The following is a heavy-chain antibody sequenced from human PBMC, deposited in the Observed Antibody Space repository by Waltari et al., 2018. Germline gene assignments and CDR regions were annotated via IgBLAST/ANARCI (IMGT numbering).Heavy chain of an antibody. CDR3: AHGVWEYYFDY. J-gene: IGHJ4*02. CDR2: IYWNDDK. Sequence: QITLKESGPTLVKPTQTLTLTCTFSGFSLSISGVGVGWIRQPPGKALEWLALIYWNDDKRYSPSLKSRLTITKDTSKNQVVLTMTNMDPVDTATYYCAHGVWEYYFDYWGQGTLVTVSS. D-gene: IGHD3-16*01. CDR1: GFSLSISGVG. V-gene: IGHV2-5*01.